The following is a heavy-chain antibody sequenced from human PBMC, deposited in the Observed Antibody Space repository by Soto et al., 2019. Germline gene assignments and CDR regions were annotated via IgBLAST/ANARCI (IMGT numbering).Heavy chain of an antibody. D-gene: IGHD5-18*01. J-gene: IGHJ1*01. V-gene: IGHV1-69*06. CDR1: GGTFSSYA. CDR3: ARDRVYSYGFRRGFQH. CDR2: IIPIYGTA. Sequence: QVQLVQSGAEVKKPGSSVKVSCKASGGTFSSYAISWVRQAPGQGLEWMGGIIPIYGTANYAQKFQGRVTITADNSTSTAYMELSSLRSEDTAVYYCARDRVYSYGFRRGFQHWGQGTLVTVSS.